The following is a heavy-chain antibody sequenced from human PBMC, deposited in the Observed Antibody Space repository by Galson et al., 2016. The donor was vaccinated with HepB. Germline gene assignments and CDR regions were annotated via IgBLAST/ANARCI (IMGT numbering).Heavy chain of an antibody. J-gene: IGHJ4*01. CDR3: AKDKDVFIVARSAEGCLDH. Sequence: SLRLSCAASEFRFSNYGMYWVRQAPGKGLEWVAFIAYDGRHEYYADSVEGRFTVSRDNSKSRVDLQMSSLGPEDTAVYYCAKDKDVFIVARSAEGCLDHGGQGTLVTVSS. CDR1: EFRFSNYG. V-gene: IGHV3-30*18. D-gene: IGHD5-12*01. CDR2: IAYDGRHE.